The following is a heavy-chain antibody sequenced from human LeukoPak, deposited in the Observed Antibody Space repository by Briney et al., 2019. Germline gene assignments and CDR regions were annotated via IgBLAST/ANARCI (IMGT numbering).Heavy chain of an antibody. CDR2: IYHSGNT. D-gene: IGHD3-3*01. J-gene: IGHJ4*02. CDR1: DYSITTAYY. V-gene: IGHV4-38-2*02. CDR3: ARVVTSGYYMLDD. Sequence: ETLSLTCTVSDYSITTAYYWGWIRQSPGKGLEWIGSIYHSGNTYHNPSLKSRVTISVDTSRNQCSLKLRSVTAADTAVYYCARVVTSGYYMLDDWGQGTLVTVSS.